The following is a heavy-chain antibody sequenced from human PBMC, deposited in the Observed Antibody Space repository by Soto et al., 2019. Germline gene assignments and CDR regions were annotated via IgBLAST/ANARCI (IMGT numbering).Heavy chain of an antibody. CDR2: VYYSGTT. CDR1: GGSVSDKTYY. CDR3: ARTTAVPNTLRSRYFFDY. V-gene: IGHV4-61*01. D-gene: IGHD4-17*01. J-gene: IGHJ4*02. Sequence: SETLSLTCSVSGGSVSDKTYYWSWIRQPPGKRLEWIGYVYYSGTTNYNPSLKSRVTISVDLSKNRFSLRLSSVTTADTALFYCARTTAVPNTLRSRYFFDYWGQGTLVTVSS.